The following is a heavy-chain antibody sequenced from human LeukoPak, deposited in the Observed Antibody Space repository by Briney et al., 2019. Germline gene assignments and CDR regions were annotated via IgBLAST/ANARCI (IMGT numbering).Heavy chain of an antibody. CDR2: IYSGGST. Sequence: GGSLRLSCAASGFTVSSNYMSWVRQAPGKGLEWVSVIYSGGSTYYADSVKGRFTISRDSSKNTLYLQMNSLRAEDTAVYYCAARGFSSSWYDFDYWGQGTLVTVSS. D-gene: IGHD6-13*01. CDR1: GFTVSSNY. CDR3: AARGFSSSWYDFDY. V-gene: IGHV3-66*01. J-gene: IGHJ4*02.